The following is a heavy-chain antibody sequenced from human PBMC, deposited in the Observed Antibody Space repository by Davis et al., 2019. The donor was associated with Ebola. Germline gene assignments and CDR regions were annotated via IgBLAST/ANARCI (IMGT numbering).Heavy chain of an antibody. J-gene: IGHJ4*02. D-gene: IGHD4-17*01. CDR3: ARSLLIPVTPLAY. CDR1: GYTFTDYY. Sequence: ASVKVSCKASGYTFTDYYIHWVRQAPGQGLEWMGIINPSGGSTSYAQKFQGRVTMTRDTSTSTVYMELSSLRSEDTAVYYCARSLLIPVTPLAYWGQGTLVTVSS. CDR2: INPSGGST. V-gene: IGHV1-46*01.